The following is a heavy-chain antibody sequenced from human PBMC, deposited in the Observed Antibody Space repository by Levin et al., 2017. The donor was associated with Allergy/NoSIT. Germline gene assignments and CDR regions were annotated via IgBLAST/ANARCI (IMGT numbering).Heavy chain of an antibody. Sequence: LSQTLSLTCVVYGMSFSNYYWNWIRQPPGKGLEWIGEINHSGSTNYNPSLTSRVTTSVDRSKNQISLQLTSVTAADTAVYYRARGRAINPDSGGFYWDGLDVWAQGTTVTVYS. CDR2: INHSGST. D-gene: IGHD2-15*01. CDR3: ARGRAINPDSGGFYWDGLDV. CDR1: GMSFSNYY. V-gene: IGHV4-34*01. J-gene: IGHJ6*02.